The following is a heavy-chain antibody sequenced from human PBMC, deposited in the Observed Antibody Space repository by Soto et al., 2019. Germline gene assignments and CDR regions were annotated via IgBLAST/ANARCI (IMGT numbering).Heavy chain of an antibody. CDR1: GFTFSSYG. V-gene: IGHV3-30*18. Sequence: PGGSLRLSCAASGFTFSSYGMHWVRQAPGKGLEWVAVISYDGSNKYYADSVKGRFTISRDNSKNTLYLQMNSLRAEDTAVYYCAKDQLGYCSGGSCYSEAFDIWGQGTMVTVSS. CDR2: ISYDGSNK. D-gene: IGHD2-15*01. CDR3: AKDQLGYCSGGSCYSEAFDI. J-gene: IGHJ3*02.